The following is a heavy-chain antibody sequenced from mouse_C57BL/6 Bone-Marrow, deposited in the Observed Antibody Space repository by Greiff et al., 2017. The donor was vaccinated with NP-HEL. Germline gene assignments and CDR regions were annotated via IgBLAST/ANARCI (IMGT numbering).Heavy chain of an antibody. Sequence: EVKVVESGGGLVQPKGSLKLSCAASGFTFNTYAMHWVRQAPGKGLEWVARIRSKSSNYATYYADSVKDRFTISRDDSQSMLYLQMNNLKTEDTAMYYCVRESYYGSRDWYFDVWGTGTTVTVSS. J-gene: IGHJ1*03. CDR1: GFTFNTYA. CDR2: IRSKSSNYAT. V-gene: IGHV10-3*01. CDR3: VRESYYGSRDWYFDV. D-gene: IGHD1-1*01.